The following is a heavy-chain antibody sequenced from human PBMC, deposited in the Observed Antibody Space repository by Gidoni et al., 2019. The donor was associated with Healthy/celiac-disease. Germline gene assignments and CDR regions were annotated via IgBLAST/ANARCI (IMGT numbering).Heavy chain of an antibody. CDR3: ARIRGSYGDY. V-gene: IGHV4-34*01. CDR2: INHSGST. D-gene: IGHD1-26*01. CDR1: GGSFSGYY. Sequence: QVQLQQWGAGLLKPSETLSLTCAVYGGSFSGYYWSWIRQPPGKGLEWIGEINHSGSTNYNPSLKSRVTISVDTSKNQFSLKLSSVTAADTAVYYCARIRGSYGDYWGQGTLVTVSS. J-gene: IGHJ4*02.